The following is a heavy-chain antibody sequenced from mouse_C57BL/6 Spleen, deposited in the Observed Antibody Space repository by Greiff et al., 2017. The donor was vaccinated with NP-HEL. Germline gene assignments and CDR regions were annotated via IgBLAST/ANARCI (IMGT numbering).Heavy chain of an antibody. CDR2: IDPENGDT. V-gene: IGHV14-4*01. CDR3: TTGELGSYFDY. J-gene: IGHJ2*01. D-gene: IGHD4-1*01. CDR1: GFNIKDDY. Sequence: VQLQQSGAELVRPGASVKLSCTASGFNIKDDYMHWVKQRPEQGLEWIGWIDPENGDTEYASKFQGKATITADTSSNTAYLQLSSLTSEDTAVYYCTTGELGSYFDYWGQGTTLTVSS.